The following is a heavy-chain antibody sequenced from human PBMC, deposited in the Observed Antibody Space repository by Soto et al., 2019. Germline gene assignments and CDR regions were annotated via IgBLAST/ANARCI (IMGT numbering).Heavy chain of an antibody. D-gene: IGHD1-20*01. CDR1: GYTFTIYY. Sequence: ASVKVSCKASGYTFTIYYMHCVRQSAVQGREWMGIINPSGGSTSYAQKFQGRVTMTRDTSTSTVYMELSSLRSEDTAVYYCARGYITGTTEGHAFDIWGQGTMVTVSS. CDR2: INPSGGST. V-gene: IGHV1-46*01. CDR3: ARGYITGTTEGHAFDI. J-gene: IGHJ3*02.